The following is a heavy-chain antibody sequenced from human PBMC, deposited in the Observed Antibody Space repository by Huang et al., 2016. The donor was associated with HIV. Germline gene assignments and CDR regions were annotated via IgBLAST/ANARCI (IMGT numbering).Heavy chain of an antibody. J-gene: IGHJ5*02. V-gene: IGHV1-69*01. D-gene: IGHD1-1*01. CDR2: IIPIFGTP. CDR3: ARDRKYDNAWYWFDP. CDR1: GGTFSSYA. Sequence: QVQLVQSGAEVKKPGSSVRVSCEASGGTFSSYANNGVRQAPGQGLEWKGGIIPIFGTPNYAQKFQGRVTITAEESTSTAYMELSSLRSDDTAVYYCARDRKYDNAWYWFDPWGQGTLVTVSS.